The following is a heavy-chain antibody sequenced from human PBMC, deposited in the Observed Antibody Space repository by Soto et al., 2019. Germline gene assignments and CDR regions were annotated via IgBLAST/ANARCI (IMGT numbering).Heavy chain of an antibody. CDR2: IYYSGST. J-gene: IGHJ6*02. V-gene: IGHV4-59*01. CDR1: GGSISSYY. CDR3: ARVGYFDWLSPYYYGMDV. Sequence: SETLSLTCTVSGGSISSYYWSWIRQPPGKGLEWIGYIYYSGSTNYNPSLKSRVTISVDTSKNQFSLKLSSVTAADTAVYYCARVGYFDWLSPYYYGMDVWGQGTTVTVSS. D-gene: IGHD3-9*01.